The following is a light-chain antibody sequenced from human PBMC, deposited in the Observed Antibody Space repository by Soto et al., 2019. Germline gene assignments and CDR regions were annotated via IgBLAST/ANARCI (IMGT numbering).Light chain of an antibody. J-gene: IGKJ4*01. CDR2: LGS. CDR3: MQALQTPT. CDR1: QSLLHSNGYNY. Sequence: DIVMTQSPLSLPVTPGEPASISCRCSQSLLHSNGYNYLDWYLQKPGQSPHLLIYLGSNRASGVPDRFSGSGSGTDFTLKISGVEAEDVGVYYCMQALQTPTFGGGTKVDIK. V-gene: IGKV2-28*01.